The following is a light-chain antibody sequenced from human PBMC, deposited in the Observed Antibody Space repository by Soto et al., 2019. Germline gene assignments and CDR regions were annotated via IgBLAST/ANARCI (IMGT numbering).Light chain of an antibody. V-gene: IGKV3-11*01. J-gene: IGKJ4*01. CDR1: QRVSSY. Sequence: EILLTQSPATLSLSPGERATLSCRASQRVSSYLAWYQQRPGQAPRLLIYDGSSRATGIPVRFSGSGFGTDFTLTIASLEPEDFAVYYCQQRSNWPLTFGGGTKVDIK. CDR3: QQRSNWPLT. CDR2: DGS.